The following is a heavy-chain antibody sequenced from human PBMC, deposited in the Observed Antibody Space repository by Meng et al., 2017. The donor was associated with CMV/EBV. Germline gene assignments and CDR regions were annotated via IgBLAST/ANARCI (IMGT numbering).Heavy chain of an antibody. J-gene: IGHJ5*02. CDR1: GFTFSSDS. D-gene: IGHD3-22*01. CDR2: ISSSSSYI. V-gene: IGHV3-21*01. Sequence: SGFTFSSDSMNWVRQAPGKGLEWVSSISSSSSYIYYADSVKGRFTISRDNAKNSLYLQMNSLRAEDTAVYYCARFPYYYDSSGYLGPWGQGTLVPSPQ. CDR3: ARFPYYYDSSGYLGP.